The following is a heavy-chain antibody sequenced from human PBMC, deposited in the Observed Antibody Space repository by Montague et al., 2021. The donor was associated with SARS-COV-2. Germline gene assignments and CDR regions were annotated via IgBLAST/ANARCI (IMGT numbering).Heavy chain of an antibody. D-gene: IGHD3-3*01. CDR1: GSSINSGCN. CDR3: ARENSYYDHWSGPPPGVSFD. J-gene: IGHJ4*02. CDR2: IYHTGSS. Sequence: SETLSLTCTVSGSSINSGCNWGWFRQPPGKGLEWIGRIYHTGSSYYNPSLDSRATLSGDTTKNQFSLRLNSVTAADTAVYYCARENSYYDHWSGPPPGVSFDWGQGTLVTVSS. V-gene: IGHV4-38-2*02.